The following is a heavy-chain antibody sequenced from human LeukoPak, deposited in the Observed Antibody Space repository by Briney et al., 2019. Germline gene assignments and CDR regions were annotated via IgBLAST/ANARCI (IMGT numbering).Heavy chain of an antibody. J-gene: IGHJ4*02. CDR2: IYHSGST. Sequence: KPSETLSLTCTVSGYSISSGYYWGWIRQPPGKGLEWIGSIYHSGSTYYNPSLKSRVTISVDTSKNQFSLKLSSVTAADTAVYYCARIVGDSSGYYLFDYWGQGTLVTVSS. D-gene: IGHD3-22*01. CDR3: ARIVGDSSGYYLFDY. V-gene: IGHV4-38-2*02. CDR1: GYSISSGYY.